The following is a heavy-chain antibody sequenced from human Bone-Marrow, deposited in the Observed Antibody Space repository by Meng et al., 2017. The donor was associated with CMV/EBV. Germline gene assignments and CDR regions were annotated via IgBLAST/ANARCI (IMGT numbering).Heavy chain of an antibody. CDR2: ISYDGSNK. D-gene: IGHD1-26*01. V-gene: IGHV3-30*04. CDR1: GFIFSSYA. J-gene: IGHJ4*02. Sequence: GESLKISCAASGFIFSSYAMHWVRQAPGKGLEWVAVISYDGSNKYYADSVKGRFTISRDNSKNTLYLQMNSLRAEDTAVYYCARENKWELLPLDYWGQGTLVTVDS. CDR3: ARENKWELLPLDY.